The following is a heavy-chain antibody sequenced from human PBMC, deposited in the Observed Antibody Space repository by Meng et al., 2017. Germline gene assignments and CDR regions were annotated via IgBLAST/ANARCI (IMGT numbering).Heavy chain of an antibody. V-gene: IGHV5-51*01. CDR1: GYSFTSYW. J-gene: IGHJ6*02. D-gene: IGHD4-11*01. Sequence: GGSLRLSCKGSGYSFTSYWIGWVRQMPGKGLEWMGIIYPGDSDTRYSPSFQGQVTISADKSISTAYLQWSSLKASDTAMYYCARRISTVTTGNYYYGMDVWGQGTTVTSP. CDR3: ARRISTVTTGNYYYGMDV. CDR2: IYPGDSDT.